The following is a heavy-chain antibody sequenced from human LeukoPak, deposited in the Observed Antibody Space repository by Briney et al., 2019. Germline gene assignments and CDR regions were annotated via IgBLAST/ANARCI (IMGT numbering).Heavy chain of an antibody. D-gene: IGHD6-13*01. Sequence: IWLRQAXGKGLEAISYISHNGETKYYADSVKGRLSISRDNAKSSLYLQMNSLRVEDTAVYYCARDRHGYFDYWGQGTLVTVSS. CDR3: ARDRHGYFDY. CDR2: ISHNGETK. J-gene: IGHJ4*02. V-gene: IGHV3-11*01.